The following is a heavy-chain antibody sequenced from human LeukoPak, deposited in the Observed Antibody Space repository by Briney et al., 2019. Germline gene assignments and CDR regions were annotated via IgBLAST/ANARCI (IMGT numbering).Heavy chain of an antibody. J-gene: IGHJ5*02. V-gene: IGHV3-21*01. CDR3: ARGKLGPDNWFDP. Sequence: GGSLRLSCAASRFTFSSYNMNWVRQAPGKGLEWVSSISSSSSYIYYADSVKGRFTISRDNAKNSLYLQMNSLRAEDTAVYYCARGKLGPDNWFDPWGQGTLVTVSS. D-gene: IGHD6-13*01. CDR2: ISSSSSYI. CDR1: RFTFSSYN.